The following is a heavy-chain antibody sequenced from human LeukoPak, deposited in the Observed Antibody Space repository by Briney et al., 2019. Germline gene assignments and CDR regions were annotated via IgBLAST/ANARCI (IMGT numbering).Heavy chain of an antibody. V-gene: IGHV3-30*18. CDR2: ISYDGSNE. CDR3: AKGLSMVATTGRDYYNYYGMDV. J-gene: IGHJ6*02. CDR1: GFSFRTYG. D-gene: IGHD5-12*01. Sequence: PGGSLRLSCAASGFSFRTYGMHWVRQAPGKGLEWVAVISYDGSNEHYADSVKGRFTISRDNSKNTLYLQMNSLRAEDTAVYYCAKGLSMVATTGRDYYNYYGMDVWGQGTTVTVSS.